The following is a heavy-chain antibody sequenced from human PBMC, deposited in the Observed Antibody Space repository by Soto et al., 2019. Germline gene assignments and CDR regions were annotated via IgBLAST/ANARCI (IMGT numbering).Heavy chain of an antibody. V-gene: IGHV3-48*02. Sequence: PGGSLRLSCAASGFTFSSYSMNWVRQAPGKGLEWVSYISSSSSTIYYADSVKGRFTISRDNAKNSLYLQMNSLRDEDAAVYYCARAQVLLWFGELSQYYFDYWGQGTLVTVSS. D-gene: IGHD3-10*01. CDR2: ISSSSSTI. J-gene: IGHJ4*02. CDR3: ARAQVLLWFGELSQYYFDY. CDR1: GFTFSSYS.